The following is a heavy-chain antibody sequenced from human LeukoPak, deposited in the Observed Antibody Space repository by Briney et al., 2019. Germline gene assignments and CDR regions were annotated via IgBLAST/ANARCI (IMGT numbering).Heavy chain of an antibody. V-gene: IGHV3-49*03. CDR3: TRDAYSTGWNSDY. Sequence: PRGSLRLSCIGSGFTSTDYGMIWLRRAPGKGLEWVGCIRSKASGATIGYRASVKGRFSIARDDSKNIAYLQMNSLKTEDTAVYYCTRDAYSTGWNSDYWGKGTLVTVSS. CDR1: GFTSTDYG. CDR2: IRSKASGATI. J-gene: IGHJ4*02. D-gene: IGHD6-19*01.